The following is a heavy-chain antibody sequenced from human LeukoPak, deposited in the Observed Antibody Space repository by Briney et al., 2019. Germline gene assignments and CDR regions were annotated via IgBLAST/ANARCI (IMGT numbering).Heavy chain of an antibody. D-gene: IGHD1-26*01. J-gene: IGHJ4*02. CDR2: ISASGGST. Sequence: GGSLRLSCAASGFTFSSYAMSWVRQAPGKGLEWVSAISASGGSTYYADSARGRFTISRDNSKNTLYLQMNSLSAEDTAVYYCPSGSADYWGQGTLVTVSS. V-gene: IGHV3-23*01. CDR3: PSGSADY. CDR1: GFTFSSYA.